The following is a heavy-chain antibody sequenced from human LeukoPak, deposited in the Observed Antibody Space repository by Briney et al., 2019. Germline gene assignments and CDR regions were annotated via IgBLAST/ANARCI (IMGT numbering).Heavy chain of an antibody. CDR2: ISGSGGST. CDR3: AKPRGTSGSSSNYFDY. Sequence: GGSLRLSCAASGFTFSSYAMSWVRQAPGKGLEWVSAISGSGGSTYYADSVKGRFTISRDNSKKTLYLQMNSLRAEDTAIYYCAKPRGTSGSSSNYFDYWGQGTLVTVSS. V-gene: IGHV3-23*01. J-gene: IGHJ4*02. D-gene: IGHD3-22*01. CDR1: GFTFSSYA.